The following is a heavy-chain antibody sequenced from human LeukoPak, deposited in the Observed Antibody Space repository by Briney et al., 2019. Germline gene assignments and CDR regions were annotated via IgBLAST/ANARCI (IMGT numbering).Heavy chain of an antibody. J-gene: IGHJ6*03. Sequence: SETLSLTCTVSGGSISSYYWSWIRQPPGKGLEWIGYIHYSGSTDYSPSLKSRVTISVDTSKNQFSLKLSSVTAADTAVYYCARGYCSSISCYPYYYYMDVWGKGTTVTVSS. V-gene: IGHV4-59*01. CDR2: IHYSGST. CDR3: ARGYCSSISCYPYYYYMDV. CDR1: GGSISSYY. D-gene: IGHD2-2*01.